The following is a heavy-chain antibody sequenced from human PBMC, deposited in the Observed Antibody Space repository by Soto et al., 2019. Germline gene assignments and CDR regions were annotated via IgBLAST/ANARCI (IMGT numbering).Heavy chain of an antibody. D-gene: IGHD5-18*01. CDR3: TRRRDWTAVDPLDY. J-gene: IGHJ4*02. Sequence: EVQLVESGGGLVQPGGSLKLSCAASGFAFSDSAMHWVRQASGKGLEWIGRVRGKRGNDGTAYAASVKGRFTISRDESTTTTYLQMNSLKIEDTAVYYCTRRRDWTAVDPLDYWGQGTLVTVSS. V-gene: IGHV3-73*02. CDR1: GFAFSDSA. CDR2: VRGKRGNDGT.